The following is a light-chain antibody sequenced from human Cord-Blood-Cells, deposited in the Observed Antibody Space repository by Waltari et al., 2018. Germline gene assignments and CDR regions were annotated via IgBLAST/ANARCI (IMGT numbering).Light chain of an antibody. CDR3: AAWDDSLNGVV. V-gene: IGLV1-44*01. CDR2: SNN. J-gene: IGLJ2*01. CDR1: SSNTRSNH. Sequence: QSVLTQQPPAYGTPGLRVTIPCSGSSSNTRSNHLNWYQQLPGTATKLLIYSNNPRPSGVPDRFSGSKSGTSVSLAISGLQSEDEADYYCAAWDDSLNGVVFGGGTKLTVL.